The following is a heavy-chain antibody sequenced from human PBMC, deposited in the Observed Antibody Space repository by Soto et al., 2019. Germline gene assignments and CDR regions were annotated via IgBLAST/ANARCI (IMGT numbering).Heavy chain of an antibody. D-gene: IGHD3-10*01. CDR1: GGTFSSYA. CDR3: ARGGEVLLRTWPLNLFDY. V-gene: IGHV1-69*12. J-gene: IGHJ4*02. Sequence: QVQLVQSGAEVKKPGSSVKVSCKASGGTFSSYAISWVRQAPGQGLEWMGGIIPIFGTANYAQKFQGRVTITADESTSTDYMELSSLRSEDTAVYYCARGGEVLLRTWPLNLFDYWGQGTLVTVSS. CDR2: IIPIFGTA.